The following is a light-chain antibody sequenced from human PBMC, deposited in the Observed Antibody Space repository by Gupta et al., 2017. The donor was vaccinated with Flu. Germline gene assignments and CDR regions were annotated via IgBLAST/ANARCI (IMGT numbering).Light chain of an antibody. CDR3: RQDSTYPYT. J-gene: IGKJ2*01. Sequence: AIQMTQSPSSLSASVGDRVTITCRASRGIGTDFGWYQQKPGKAPKLLIYAASTLQSGVPSRFSGSGSGTDFTLTISSLQPEDFATYYCRQDSTYPYTFGQGTKLEI. V-gene: IGKV1-6*01. CDR1: RGIGTD. CDR2: AAS.